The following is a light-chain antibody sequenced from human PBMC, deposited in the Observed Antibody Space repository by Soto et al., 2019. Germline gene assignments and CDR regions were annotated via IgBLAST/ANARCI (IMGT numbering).Light chain of an antibody. V-gene: IGKV1-9*01. J-gene: IGKJ4*01. CDR1: QGISSY. Sequence: DIQLTQSPSFLSASVGDRVTITCRASQGISSYLAWYQQKPGKAPKLLIYAASTLQSGVPSRFSGSGSGTEFTLTISSLQPVDFATYYCQQLNSYPGTFGGGTKVEIK. CDR2: AAS. CDR3: QQLNSYPGT.